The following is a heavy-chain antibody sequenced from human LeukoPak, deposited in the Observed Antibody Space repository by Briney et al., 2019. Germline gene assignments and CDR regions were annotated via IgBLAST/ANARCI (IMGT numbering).Heavy chain of an antibody. CDR3: ARGPPDGSGSYYPGAY. Sequence: GGSLRLSCAASGFSFDDYGMSWVRQAPGKGLVWVPRINSHGSSTSYADSVKGRFTISRDNAKNTLYLQMNSLRVEDTAVYYCARGPPDGSGSYYPGAYWGQGTLVTVSS. J-gene: IGHJ4*02. V-gene: IGHV3-74*01. CDR2: INSHGSST. CDR1: GFSFDDYG. D-gene: IGHD3-10*01.